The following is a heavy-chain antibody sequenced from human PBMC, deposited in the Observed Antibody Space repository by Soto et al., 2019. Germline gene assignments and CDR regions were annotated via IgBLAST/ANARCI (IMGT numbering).Heavy chain of an antibody. Sequence: GTSANVTCKAPGYTFTCYGISWVRHAPGQGLEWMGWISAYNGNTNYAQKLQGRVTMTTDTSTSTAYMELRSLRSDDTAVYYCARDQRWLQFGGIDYWGQGTLVTGSS. J-gene: IGHJ4*02. CDR2: ISAYNGNT. V-gene: IGHV1-18*04. CDR1: GYTFTCYG. CDR3: ARDQRWLQFGGIDY. D-gene: IGHD5-12*01.